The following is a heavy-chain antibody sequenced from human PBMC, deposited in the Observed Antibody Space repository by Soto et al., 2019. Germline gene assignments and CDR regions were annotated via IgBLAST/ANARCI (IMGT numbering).Heavy chain of an antibody. D-gene: IGHD5-18*01. Sequence: QVQLVQSGAEVKKPGASVKVSCKASGYTFTSYDINWVRQATGQGLEWMGSMNPNSGNTGYAQKFQGRVTMTRNTSTSTAYMELSSLRSEDTAVYYCARGTLSYGYTNNWFDPWGQGTLVTVSS. CDR1: GYTFTSYD. V-gene: IGHV1-8*01. J-gene: IGHJ5*02. CDR2: MNPNSGNT. CDR3: ARGTLSYGYTNNWFDP.